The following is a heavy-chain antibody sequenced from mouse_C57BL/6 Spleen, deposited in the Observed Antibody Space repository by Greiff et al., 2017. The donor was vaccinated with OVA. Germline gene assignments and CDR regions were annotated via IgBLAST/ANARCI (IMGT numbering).Heavy chain of an antibody. CDR3: ARRDDYDGYFDY. Sequence: LQESGPELVKPGASVKISCKASGYAFSSSWMNWVKQRPGKGLEWIGRIYPGDGDTNYNGKFKGKATLTADKSSSTAYMQLSSLTSEDSAVYFCARRDDYDGYFDYWGQGTTLTVSS. V-gene: IGHV1-82*01. CDR2: IYPGDGDT. J-gene: IGHJ2*01. CDR1: GYAFSSSW. D-gene: IGHD2-4*01.